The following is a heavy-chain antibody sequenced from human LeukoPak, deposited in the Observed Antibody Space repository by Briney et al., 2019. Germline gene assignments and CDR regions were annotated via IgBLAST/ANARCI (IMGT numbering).Heavy chain of an antibody. V-gene: IGHV4-34*01. J-gene: IGHJ4*02. CDR1: GGSFSGYY. Sequence: SETLSLTCAVYGGSFSGYYWSWIRQPPGKGLEWSGEINHSGSTNYNPSLKSRVTISVDTSKNQFSLKLSSVTAADTAVYYCARRLGYYYGSGTPFDYWGQGTLVTVSS. CDR3: ARRLGYYYGSGTPFDY. D-gene: IGHD3-10*01. CDR2: INHSGST.